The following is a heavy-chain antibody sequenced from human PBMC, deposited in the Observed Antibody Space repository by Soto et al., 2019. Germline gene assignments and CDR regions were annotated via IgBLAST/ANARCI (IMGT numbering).Heavy chain of an antibody. CDR2: IYYSGST. D-gene: IGHD3-3*01. CDR1: GGSISSYY. V-gene: IGHV4-59*01. Sequence: SLTCTVSGGSISSYYWSWIRQPPGKGLEWIGYIYYSGSTNYSPSLKSRVTISVDTSKNQFSLKLSSVTAADTAVYYCARVLFGRGNWFDPWGQGTLVTVSS. CDR3: ARVLFGRGNWFDP. J-gene: IGHJ5*02.